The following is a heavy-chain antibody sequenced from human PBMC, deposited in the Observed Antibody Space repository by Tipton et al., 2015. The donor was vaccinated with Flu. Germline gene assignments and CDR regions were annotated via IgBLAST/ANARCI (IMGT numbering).Heavy chain of an antibody. Sequence: SLRLSCAASGFTFNNYWMHWVRQAPGKGLEWVANIKHDGSVIYYVDSVKGRFTISRDNAKNSLSLQMNSLRAEDTAVYYCARAVAGGEAYWGQGTLVTVSS. V-gene: IGHV3-7*03. J-gene: IGHJ4*02. CDR3: ARAVAGGEAY. CDR2: IKHDGSVI. D-gene: IGHD6-19*01. CDR1: GFTFNNYW.